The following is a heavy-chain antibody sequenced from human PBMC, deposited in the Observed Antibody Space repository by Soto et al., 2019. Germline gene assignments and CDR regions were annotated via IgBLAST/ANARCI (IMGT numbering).Heavy chain of an antibody. CDR1: GYNFMNYY. D-gene: IGHD3-22*01. CDR2: INPNGAT. Sequence: ASVKVSCKAPGYNFMNYYIHWVRQAPGQGLEWMGIINPNGATSYAQKFLDRIDMTSDMFTDTVYMDLSSLGSEDTAVYYCARDRLPRSSGYRPSVYYGMDVWGQ. V-gene: IGHV1-46*01. CDR3: ARDRLPRSSGYRPSVYYGMDV. J-gene: IGHJ6*02.